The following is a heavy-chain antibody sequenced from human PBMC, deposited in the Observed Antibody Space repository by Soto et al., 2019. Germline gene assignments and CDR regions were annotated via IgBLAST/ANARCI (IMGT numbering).Heavy chain of an antibody. CDR2: IYYSGST. CDR3: ARSPKQQLVRGFFDY. J-gene: IGHJ4*02. V-gene: IGHV4-30-2*01. CDR1: DGYISSGGYS. Sequence: SETLCVTCAVADGYISSGGYSWSWIRQPPGKGLEWIGYIYYSGSTYYNPSLKSRVTISIDRSKNHFSLNLNSVTAADTAVYYCARSPKQQLVRGFFDYWGQGTLVTVSS. D-gene: IGHD6-13*01.